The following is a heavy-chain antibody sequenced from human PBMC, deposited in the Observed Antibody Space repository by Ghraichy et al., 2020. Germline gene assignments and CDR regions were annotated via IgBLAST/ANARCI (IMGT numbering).Heavy chain of an antibody. J-gene: IGHJ6*02. V-gene: IGHV4-31*03. Sequence: QTLSLTCTVSGGSISSGGYYWSWIRQHPGKGLEWIGYIYYSGSTYYNPSLKSRVTISVDTSKNQFSLKLSSVTAADTAVYYCARQICSSTSCYYYYYGMDVWGQGTTVTVSS. CDR3: ARQICSSTSCYYYYYGMDV. D-gene: IGHD2-2*01. CDR1: GGSISSGGYY. CDR2: IYYSGST.